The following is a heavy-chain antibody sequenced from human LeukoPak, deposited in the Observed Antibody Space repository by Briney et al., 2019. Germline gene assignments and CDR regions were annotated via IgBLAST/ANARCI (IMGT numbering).Heavy chain of an antibody. J-gene: IGHJ4*02. CDR1: GGSISGYF. Sequence: SETLPLTCSVSGGSISGYFWTWIRQPPGKGLEWIAYIYYSGSTNYNPSLKSRVTISVDTSKNQFSLKLSSVTAADTAVYYCATYLFRGATHYFDYWGQGILVTVSS. CDR3: ATYLFRGATHYFDY. CDR2: IYYSGST. D-gene: IGHD3-10*01. V-gene: IGHV4-59*01.